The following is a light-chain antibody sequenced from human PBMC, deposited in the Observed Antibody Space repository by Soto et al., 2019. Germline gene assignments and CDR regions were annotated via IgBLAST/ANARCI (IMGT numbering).Light chain of an antibody. J-gene: IGLJ1*01. CDR3: CSYAGSSTSPYV. Sequence: QPVLTQPASVSGSPGQSITISCTGTSSDVGSYNLVSWYQQHPGKAPKLMIYEVGKRPSGVSNRFSGSKSGNTASLTISGLQAEDEADYYCCSYAGSSTSPYVFGTGTKVTVL. CDR1: SSDVGSYNL. CDR2: EVG. V-gene: IGLV2-23*02.